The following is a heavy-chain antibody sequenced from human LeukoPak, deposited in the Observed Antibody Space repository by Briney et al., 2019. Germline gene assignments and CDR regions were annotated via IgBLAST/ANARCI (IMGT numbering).Heavy chain of an antibody. CDR3: ARGPGGYNHNWFDP. Sequence: PSETLSLTCSVSGYFVSSGYYWGWIRQPPGKGLEWIGSVYHSEHPSYNPSLKSRVTVSLDTSKNQFTLKLSSVTAADTAVYYCARGPGGYNHNWFDPWGQGTLVIVSS. J-gene: IGHJ5*02. V-gene: IGHV4-38-2*02. D-gene: IGHD5-24*01. CDR2: VYHSEHP. CDR1: GYFVSSGYY.